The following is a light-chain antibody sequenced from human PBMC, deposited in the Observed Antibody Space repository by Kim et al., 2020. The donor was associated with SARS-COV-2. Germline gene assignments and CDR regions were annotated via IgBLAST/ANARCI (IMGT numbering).Light chain of an antibody. J-gene: IGKJ2*01. CDR2: KAS. Sequence: SASVGDRVTITCRASQSISTWLAWYQQKPGRAPKLLIYKASSLEGGVPSRFSGSGSGTEFTLTINSLQPDDFATYYCQQYTSFLYTSGQGTKLEI. V-gene: IGKV1-5*03. CDR1: QSISTW. CDR3: QQYTSFLYT.